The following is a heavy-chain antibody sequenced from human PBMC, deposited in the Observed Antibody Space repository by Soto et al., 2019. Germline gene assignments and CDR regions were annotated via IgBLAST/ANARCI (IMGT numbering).Heavy chain of an antibody. D-gene: IGHD6-13*01. CDR3: ASKAAAGGAWYYGMDV. CDR1: GGTFSSYA. CDR2: IIPIFGTA. J-gene: IGHJ6*02. Sequence: SVKVSCKASGGTFSSYAISWVRQAPGQGLEWMGGIIPIFGTANYAQKFQGRVTITADESTSTAYMELSSLRSEDTAVYYCASKAAAGGAWYYGMDVWGQGTTVTVSS. V-gene: IGHV1-69*13.